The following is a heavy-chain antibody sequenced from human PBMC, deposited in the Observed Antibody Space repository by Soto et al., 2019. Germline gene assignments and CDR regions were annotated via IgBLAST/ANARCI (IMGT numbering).Heavy chain of an antibody. CDR1: GDSITSGGYY. V-gene: IGHV4-61*08. J-gene: IGHJ4*02. CDR2: IYGSGGSGST. Sequence: PSETLSLTCTVTGDSITSGGYYWSWIRQHPGKGLEWLGYIYGSGGSGSTNYNPSLKSRVTISVDTSKYQFSLKLSSVTAADTAVYYCARSPYYSNFDYWGQGTLVTVSS. CDR3: ARSPYYSNFDY. D-gene: IGHD4-4*01.